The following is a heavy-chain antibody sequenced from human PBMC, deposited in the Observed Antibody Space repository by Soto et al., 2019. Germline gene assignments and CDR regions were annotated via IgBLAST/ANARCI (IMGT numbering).Heavy chain of an antibody. CDR3: TRWDGRCSGGSCFFDS. CDR1: GFSLTQYW. J-gene: IGHJ4*02. Sequence: EVQLVESGGGLVQSGGSLRLSCIASGFSLTQYWMSWVRQTPRKELEWVAKINEDGTKRDYMESVEGRFTISRDNAKNSVYLQMNSLRADDTAVYFCTRWDGRCSGGSCFFDSWGQGTLVTVSS. D-gene: IGHD2-15*01. V-gene: IGHV3-7*01. CDR2: INEDGTKR.